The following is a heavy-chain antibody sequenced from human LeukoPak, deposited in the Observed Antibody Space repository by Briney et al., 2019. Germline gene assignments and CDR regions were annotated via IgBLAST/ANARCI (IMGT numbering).Heavy chain of an antibody. J-gene: IGHJ6*02. Sequence: SGGSLRLSCAASGFTVSSNYMSWVRQAPGKGLEWFSVIYSGGSTYYADSVKGRFTISRDNSKNTLYLQMNSLRAEDTAVYYCARDRIQSSRALDYYYYGMDVWGQGTTVTVSS. CDR1: GFTVSSNY. D-gene: IGHD6-13*01. CDR3: ARDRIQSSRALDYYYYGMDV. CDR2: IYSGGST. V-gene: IGHV3-66*01.